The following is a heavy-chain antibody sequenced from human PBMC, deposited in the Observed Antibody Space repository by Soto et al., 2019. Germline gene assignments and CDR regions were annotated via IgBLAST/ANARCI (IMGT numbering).Heavy chain of an antibody. CDR3: ARDKVAGQLVRNYYYYGMDV. CDR2: IIPIFGTA. CDR1: GGTFSSYA. Sequence: GASVKVSCKASGGTFSSYAISWVRQAPGQGLEWMGGIIPIFGTANYAQKFQGRVTITADESTSTAYMELSSLRSEDTAVYYCARDKVAGQLVRNYYYYGMDVWGQGTTVTVSS. J-gene: IGHJ6*02. D-gene: IGHD6-13*01. V-gene: IGHV1-69*13.